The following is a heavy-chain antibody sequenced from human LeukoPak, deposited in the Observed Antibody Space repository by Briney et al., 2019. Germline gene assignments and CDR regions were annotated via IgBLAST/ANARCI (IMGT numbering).Heavy chain of an antibody. D-gene: IGHD5-24*01. Sequence: ASVKVSCKASGYTFTSYGVSWVRQAPGQGLEWMGWISAYNGNTNYAQKFQGRVTMTRDTSTSTVYMELSSLRSEDTAVYYCARVPRWLQFPFDYWGQGTLVTVSS. CDR1: GYTFTSYG. J-gene: IGHJ4*02. CDR3: ARVPRWLQFPFDY. CDR2: ISAYNGNT. V-gene: IGHV1-18*01.